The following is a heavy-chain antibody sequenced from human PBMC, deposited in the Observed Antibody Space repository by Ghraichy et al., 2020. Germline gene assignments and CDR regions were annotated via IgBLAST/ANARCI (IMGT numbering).Heavy chain of an antibody. CDR1: GYTFTGYY. V-gene: IGHV1-2*04. D-gene: IGHD6-13*01. CDR2: INPNSGGT. J-gene: IGHJ6*02. CDR3: ARDGRRIAAAGGPEYYYYGMDV. Sequence: ASVKVSCKASGYTFTGYYMHWVRQAPGQGLEWMGWINPNSGGTNYAQKFQGWVTMTRDTSISTAYMELSRLRSDDTAVYYCARDGRRIAAAGGPEYYYYGMDVWGQGTTVTVSS.